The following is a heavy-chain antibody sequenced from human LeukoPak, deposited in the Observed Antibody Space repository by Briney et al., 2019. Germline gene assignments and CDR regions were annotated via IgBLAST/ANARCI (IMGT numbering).Heavy chain of an antibody. CDR1: GFTFSSYG. V-gene: IGHV3-30*18. J-gene: IGHJ4*02. CDR2: ISYDGSNK. Sequence: PGRSLRLSCAASGFTFSSYGMHWVRQAPGKGLEWVAVISYDGSNKYYADSVEGRFTISRDNSKNTLYLQMNSLRAEDTAVYYCAKDATPSRGYSYGPGGYWGQGTLVTVSS. CDR3: AKDATPSRGYSYGPGGY. D-gene: IGHD5-18*01.